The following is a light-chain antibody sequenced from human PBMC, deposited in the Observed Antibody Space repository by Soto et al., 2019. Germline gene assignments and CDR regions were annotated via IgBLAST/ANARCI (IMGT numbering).Light chain of an antibody. CDR2: DVS. CDR3: CSYTTSNTRQIV. V-gene: IGLV2-14*03. Sequence: QSALTQPASVSGSPGQSITISCTGTRSDVGGYNYVSWYQHHPGKAPKLMIYDVSNRPSGVSNRFSGSKSGNTASLTISGLQPEDEADYYCCSYTTSNTRQIVFGTGTKSPS. CDR1: RSDVGGYNY. J-gene: IGLJ1*01.